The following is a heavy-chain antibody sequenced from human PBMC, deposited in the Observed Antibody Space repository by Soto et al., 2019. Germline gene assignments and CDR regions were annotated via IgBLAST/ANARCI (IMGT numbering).Heavy chain of an antibody. V-gene: IGHV4-30-4*01. D-gene: IGHD2-8*02. J-gene: IGHJ5*02. Sequence: QVQLQESGPGLVKPSQTLSLTCTVSGGSISSGDYYWSWIRQPPGKGLEWIGYIYYSGSTSYNPSLRSRATTSVDTSKNQFSLKLTSVMAADTAVDYCGGGLNISADWYWSRFDPGGQATPFTVSS. CDR3: GGGLNISADWYWSRFDP. CDR1: GGSISSGDYY. CDR2: IYYSGST.